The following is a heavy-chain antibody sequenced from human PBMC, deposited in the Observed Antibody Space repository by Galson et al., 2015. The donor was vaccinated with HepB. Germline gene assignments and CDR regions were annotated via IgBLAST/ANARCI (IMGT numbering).Heavy chain of an antibody. Sequence: ETLSLTCTVSGVSISSYYWSWIRQPPGKGLEWIGHIYHSGSTSYNPSLKGRVAISLDTSKSQFSLKLSSVTAADTAVYYCARTSLWGHGSGSYWFDPWGQGTLVTVSS. CDR1: GVSISSYY. J-gene: IGHJ5*02. CDR2: IYHSGST. CDR3: ARTSLWGHGSGSYWFDP. D-gene: IGHD3-10*01. V-gene: IGHV4-59*08.